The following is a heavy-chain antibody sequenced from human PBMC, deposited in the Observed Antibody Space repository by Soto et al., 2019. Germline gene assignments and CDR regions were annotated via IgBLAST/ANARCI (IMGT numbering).Heavy chain of an antibody. Sequence: GGSLRLSCAASGFTFSSYGMHWVRQAPGKGLEWVAVISYDGSNKYYADSVKGRFTISRDNSKNTLYLQMNSLRAEDTAVYYCAKDRYYYDSSGYYRFHGVIDYWGQGTLVTVSS. V-gene: IGHV3-30*18. D-gene: IGHD3-22*01. CDR2: ISYDGSNK. CDR1: GFTFSSYG. CDR3: AKDRYYYDSSGYYRFHGVIDY. J-gene: IGHJ4*02.